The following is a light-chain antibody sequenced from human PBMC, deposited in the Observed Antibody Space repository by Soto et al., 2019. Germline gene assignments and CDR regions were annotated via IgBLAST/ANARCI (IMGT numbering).Light chain of an antibody. CDR2: GAS. J-gene: IGKJ1*01. V-gene: IGKV3-20*01. CDR3: QQANSFPPWT. CDR1: QSVSRSH. Sequence: EIMLTQSPGTLSLSPGERAPLSCRASQSVSRSHLAWFQQKPGQAPRLLIYGASNRATGIPDRVSGSGSGTDFTLTISSLQPEDFATYYCQQANSFPPWTFGQGTKVDIK.